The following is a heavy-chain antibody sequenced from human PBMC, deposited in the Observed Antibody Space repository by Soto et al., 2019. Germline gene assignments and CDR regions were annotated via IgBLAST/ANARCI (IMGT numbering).Heavy chain of an antibody. D-gene: IGHD3-9*01. Sequence: PGGSLRLSCAASGFTFSSYAMSWVRQAPGKGLEWVSAISGSGGSTYYADSVKGRFTISRDNSKNTLYLQMNSLRAEDTAVYYCAKVLEARYFDWLLYPDAFDIWGQGTMVTV. CDR3: AKVLEARYFDWLLYPDAFDI. V-gene: IGHV3-23*01. CDR2: ISGSGGST. CDR1: GFTFSSYA. J-gene: IGHJ3*02.